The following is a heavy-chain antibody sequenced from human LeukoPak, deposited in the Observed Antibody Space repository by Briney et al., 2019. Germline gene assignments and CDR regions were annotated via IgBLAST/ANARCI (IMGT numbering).Heavy chain of an antibody. J-gene: IGHJ5*02. CDR2: IKRDGSNT. CDR3: AKGGYASCFDP. CDR1: GFTFSEHS. D-gene: IGHD2-15*01. Sequence: GGSLRLSCEASGFTFSEHSMSWVRQAPGKGLEWVSTIKRDGSNTYYTDSVEGRFTISRDNSKNTLYLEMNTLRVEDTAVYYCAKGGYASCFDPWGQGTQVTVSS. V-gene: IGHV3-23*05.